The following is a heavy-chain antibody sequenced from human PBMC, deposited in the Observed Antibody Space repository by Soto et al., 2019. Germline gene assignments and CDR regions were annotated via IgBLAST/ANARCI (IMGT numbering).Heavy chain of an antibody. Sequence: PGGSLRLSCAASGFTFSSYAMHWVRQAPGKGLEWVAVISYDGSNKYYADSVKGRFTISRDNSKNALYLQMNSLRAEDTAVYYCARDRRRGAFDPWGQGTLVTVSS. CDR3: ARDRRRGAFDP. D-gene: IGHD2-15*01. CDR2: ISYDGSNK. V-gene: IGHV3-30-3*01. J-gene: IGHJ5*02. CDR1: GFTFSSYA.